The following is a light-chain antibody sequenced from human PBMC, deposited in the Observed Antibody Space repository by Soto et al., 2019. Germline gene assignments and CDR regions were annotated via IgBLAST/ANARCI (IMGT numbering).Light chain of an antibody. Sequence: DIQMTQSPSTLSASVGDRVTITCRASQSIRSWLAWYQQKPGKAPKLLIYDASSLESGVPSRVSGSGSGTEFTLTISSLQPDDFATYYCQQYNSYSGTFGQGAKVDIK. CDR3: QQYNSYSGT. J-gene: IGKJ2*01. CDR2: DAS. V-gene: IGKV1-5*01. CDR1: QSIRSW.